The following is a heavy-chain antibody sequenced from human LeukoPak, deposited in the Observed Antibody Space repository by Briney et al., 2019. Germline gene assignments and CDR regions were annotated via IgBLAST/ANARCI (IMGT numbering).Heavy chain of an antibody. CDR2: IYYSGST. J-gene: IGHJ5*02. CDR1: GGSISSYY. Sequence: SETLSLTCTVSGGSISSYYWSWIRQPPGKGLEWIGYIYYSGSTNYNPSLKSQVTTSVDTSKNQFSLKLSSVTAADTAVYYCARRPGSSGYDPWFDPWGQGTLVTVSS. CDR3: ARRPGSSGYDPWFDP. D-gene: IGHD3-22*01. V-gene: IGHV4-59*01.